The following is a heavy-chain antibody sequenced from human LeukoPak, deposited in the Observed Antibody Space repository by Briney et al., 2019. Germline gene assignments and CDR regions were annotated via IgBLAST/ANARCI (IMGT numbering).Heavy chain of an antibody. CDR2: INHSGST. Sequence: SETLSLTCTVSGGSISSSSYYWGWIRQPPGKGLEWIGEINHSGSTNYNPSLKSRVTISVDTSKNQFSLRLSSVTAADTAIYYCARQQIAGGEFDLWGHGTLVTVSS. CDR3: ARQQIAGGEFDL. CDR1: GGSISSSSYY. V-gene: IGHV4-39*01. J-gene: IGHJ2*01. D-gene: IGHD1-14*01.